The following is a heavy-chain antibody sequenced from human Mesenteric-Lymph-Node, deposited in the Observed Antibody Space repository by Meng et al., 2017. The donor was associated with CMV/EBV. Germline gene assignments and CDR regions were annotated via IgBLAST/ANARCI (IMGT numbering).Heavy chain of an antibody. J-gene: IGHJ5*02. D-gene: IGHD6-6*01. Sequence: SRNERKGVSKEKGKGKERVAVIKKEGRKKKKEEKVKGRLKKSRDNYKNTLYLQMNSLRAEDTAVYYCARAALSIAAYNWFDPWGQGTLVTVSS. CDR1: SRNE. V-gene: IGHV3-30*03. CDR2: IKKEGRKK. CDR3: ARAALSIAAYNWFDP.